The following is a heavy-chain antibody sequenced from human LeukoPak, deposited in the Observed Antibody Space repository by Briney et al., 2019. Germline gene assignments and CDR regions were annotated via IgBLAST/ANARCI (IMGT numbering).Heavy chain of an antibody. CDR1: GYTFTSYA. CDR2: INTNTGNP. J-gene: IGHJ6*02. CDR3: AICWEAAGPRGMDV. Sequence: ASVKVSCTASGYTFTSYAMNWVRQAPGQGLEWMGWINTNTGNPTYAQGFTGRFVFSLDTSVSTAYLQISSLKAEDTAVYYCAICWEAAGPRGMDVWGQGTTVTVSS. D-gene: IGHD6-13*01. V-gene: IGHV7-4-1*02.